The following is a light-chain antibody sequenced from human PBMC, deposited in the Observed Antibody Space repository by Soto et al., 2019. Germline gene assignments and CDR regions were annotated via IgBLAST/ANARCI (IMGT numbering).Light chain of an antibody. J-gene: IGKJ5*01. CDR3: QQSYSTAMT. V-gene: IGKV1-39*01. CDR2: AAS. Sequence: DIQLTQSPSFLSPSVGDSVTITCLDWQCISNYFAWYQQEPGTAPKLLIYAASRLQSAVPSRLSGSGSGSEFALAICRLRPEDCATYYYQQSYSTAMTVGRGTRLEIK. CDR1: QCISNY.